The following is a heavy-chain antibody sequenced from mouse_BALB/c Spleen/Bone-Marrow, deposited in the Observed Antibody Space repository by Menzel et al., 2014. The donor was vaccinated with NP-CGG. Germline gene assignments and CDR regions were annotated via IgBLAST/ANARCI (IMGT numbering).Heavy chain of an antibody. CDR3: ARGGNWDDFDV. V-gene: IGHV5-17*02. Sequence: EVQGVESGGGLVQPGGSRKLSCAASGFTFSSFGMHWGRQAPERGLEWVAYISSGSTSIFYSDTVRGRFTISRDNPKNTLFLQMTSLTSEDTAMYYCARGGNWDDFDVWGAGTTVTVSS. CDR2: ISSGSTSI. CDR1: GFTFSSFG. J-gene: IGHJ1*01. D-gene: IGHD4-1*01.